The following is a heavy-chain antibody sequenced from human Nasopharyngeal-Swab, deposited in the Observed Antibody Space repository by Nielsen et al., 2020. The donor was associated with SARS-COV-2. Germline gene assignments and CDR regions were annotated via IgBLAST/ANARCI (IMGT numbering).Heavy chain of an antibody. Sequence: SQTLSLTCAISGDSVPKDRVAWNWIRQSPSSGLEWLGRTYYRSEWYNDYAVSVKRRITIKPDPSTNQFSLQLNSVTPEDTAVYYCARDEGAHNSWGQGTLVTVSS. CDR1: GDSVPKDRVA. CDR2: TYYRSEWYN. V-gene: IGHV6-1*01. J-gene: IGHJ4*02. CDR3: ARDEGAHNS. D-gene: IGHD3-16*01.